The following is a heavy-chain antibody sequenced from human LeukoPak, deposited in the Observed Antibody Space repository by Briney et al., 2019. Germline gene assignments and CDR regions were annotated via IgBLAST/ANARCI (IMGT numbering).Heavy chain of an antibody. CDR3: AKDKGMDV. CDR1: GFTFSSYA. J-gene: IGHJ6*02. Sequence: GGSLRLSCAASGFTFSSYAMSWVRHAPGKGLEWVSGISGSGDSTYYADFVKGRFTISRDNSKNALYLQMNSLRAEDTAVYYCAKDKGMDVWGLGTTVTVSS. CDR2: ISGSGDST. V-gene: IGHV3-23*01.